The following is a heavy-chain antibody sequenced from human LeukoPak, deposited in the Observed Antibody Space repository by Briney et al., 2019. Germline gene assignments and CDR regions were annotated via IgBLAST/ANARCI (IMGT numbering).Heavy chain of an antibody. CDR1: GFTFSNYW. Sequence: GGSLRLSCTASGFTFSNYWMPWVRHAPGKGLVWVSRINTDGSSTSYADSVKGRFTISRDNAKNTLYLQMNSLRAEDTAVYYCARDSSGWSPDFDYWGQGTLVTVSS. V-gene: IGHV3-74*01. CDR3: ARDSSGWSPDFDY. J-gene: IGHJ4*02. CDR2: INTDGSST. D-gene: IGHD6-19*01.